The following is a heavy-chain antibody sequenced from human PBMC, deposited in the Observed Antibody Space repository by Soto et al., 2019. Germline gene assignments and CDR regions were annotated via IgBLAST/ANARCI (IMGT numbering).Heavy chain of an antibody. V-gene: IGHV3-23*01. Sequence: EAQLLESGGGLVQPGGSLRLSCAASGFSFSNYGLNWVRQAPGKGLEWVSGMSGSTGTTDYADSVKGRFTISRDNLKNTLYVQMNSLRGEDTAVYYCARGRKWLDYWGQGTLVTVSS. J-gene: IGHJ4*02. CDR1: GFSFSNYG. CDR2: MSGSTGTT. D-gene: IGHD2-8*01. CDR3: ARGRKWLDY.